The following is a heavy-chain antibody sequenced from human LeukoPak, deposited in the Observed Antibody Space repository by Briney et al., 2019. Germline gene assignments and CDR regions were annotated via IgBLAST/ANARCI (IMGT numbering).Heavy chain of an antibody. J-gene: IGHJ4*02. CDR3: ARDLSSGRATLGDDY. CDR2: INPNSGGT. Sequence: GASVKVSCKASGYTFTGYCMHWVRQAPGQGLEWMGWINPNSGGTNYAQKFQGRVTMTRDTSISTAYMELSRLRSDDTAVYYCARDLSSGRATLGDDYWGQGTLVTVSS. V-gene: IGHV1-2*02. CDR1: GYTFTGYC. D-gene: IGHD3-16*02.